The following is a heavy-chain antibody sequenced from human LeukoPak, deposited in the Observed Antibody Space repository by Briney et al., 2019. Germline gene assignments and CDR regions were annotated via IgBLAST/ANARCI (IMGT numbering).Heavy chain of an antibody. CDR3: ARGDITYYYYYYMDV. CDR1: GGTFSSYA. V-gene: IGHV1-69*05. D-gene: IGHD1-14*01. Sequence: VASVKVSCKASGGTFSSYAISWARQAPGQGLEWMGGIIPIFGTANYAQKFQGRVTITTDESTSTAYMELSSLRSEDTAVYYCARGDITYYYYYYMDVWGKGTTVTVPS. CDR2: IIPIFGTA. J-gene: IGHJ6*03.